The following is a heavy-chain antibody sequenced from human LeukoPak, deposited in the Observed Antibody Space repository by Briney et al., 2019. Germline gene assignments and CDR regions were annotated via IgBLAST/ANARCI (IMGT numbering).Heavy chain of an antibody. CDR1: GFTIGSNR. CDR3: ARRQQLLYYFNYYMDV. D-gene: IGHD6-13*01. CDR2: IKQDGSVK. Sequence: GGTLRLSCAASGFTIGSNRMSWVRQAPGKGLEWVADIKQDGSVKYYVDSVKGRFTISRDNAKNSLYLQMNSLRAEDSAVYYCARRQQLLYYFNYYMDVWGKGTPVTVSS. V-gene: IGHV3-7*01. J-gene: IGHJ6*03.